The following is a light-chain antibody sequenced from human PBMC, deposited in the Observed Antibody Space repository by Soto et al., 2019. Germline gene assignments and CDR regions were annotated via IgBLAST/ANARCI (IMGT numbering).Light chain of an antibody. CDR3: QQYGSSPLT. CDR2: GAS. CDR1: QSVSSNY. V-gene: IGKV3-20*01. Sequence: EIVLTQSPGPLSLSPGERATLSCRASQSVSSNYLAWYQQKPDQAPRLLIYGASSRATGIPDRFSGSGSGTDFTLTISRLEPEYFAVYRCQQYGSSPLTFGGGTKVEIK. J-gene: IGKJ4*01.